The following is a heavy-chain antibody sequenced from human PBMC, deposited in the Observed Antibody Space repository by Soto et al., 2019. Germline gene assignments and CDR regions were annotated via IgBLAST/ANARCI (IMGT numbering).Heavy chain of an antibody. CDR2: IYHSGST. D-gene: IGHD5-18*01. V-gene: IGHV4-30-2*01. Sequence: SGTLSLSCAFSVGSSIRGCDSLSFIRQPPGKGLEWIGYIYHSGSTYYNPSLKSRVTISVDRSKNQFSLKLSSVTAADKAVYYCDRDRGYSYGYFDHWGKGNMVTVSS. J-gene: IGHJ4*02. CDR1: VGSSIRGCDS. CDR3: DRDRGYSYGYFDH.